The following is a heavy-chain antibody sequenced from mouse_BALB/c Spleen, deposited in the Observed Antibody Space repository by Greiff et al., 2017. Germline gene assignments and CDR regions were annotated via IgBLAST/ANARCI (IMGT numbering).Heavy chain of an antibody. J-gene: IGHJ4*01. CDR2: IWGDGST. Sequence: QVQLQQSGPGLVAPSQSLSITCTVSGFSLTGYGVNWVRQPPGKGLEWLGMIWGDGSTDYNSALKSRLSISKDNSKSQVFLKMNSLQTDDTARYYWARAEHYYAMDYWGQGTSVTVSS. CDR3: ARAEHYYAMDY. V-gene: IGHV2-6-7*01. CDR1: GFSLTGYG.